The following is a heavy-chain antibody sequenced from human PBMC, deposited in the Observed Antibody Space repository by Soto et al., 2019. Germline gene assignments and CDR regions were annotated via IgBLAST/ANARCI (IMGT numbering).Heavy chain of an antibody. CDR1: AGNLSSYA. CDR3: ARVKQQLVNYYYYGMDV. Sequence: QVPLVQSGAEVKKPGSSVKVACKSSAGNLSSYAISWVRQAPGQGLEWMGGIIPIFGTANYAQKFQGRVTINEDESTSTAYMELSSLRSEDTAVYYCARVKQQLVNYYYYGMDVWGQGTTVTVSS. V-gene: IGHV1-69*01. CDR2: IIPIFGTA. J-gene: IGHJ6*02. D-gene: IGHD6-13*01.